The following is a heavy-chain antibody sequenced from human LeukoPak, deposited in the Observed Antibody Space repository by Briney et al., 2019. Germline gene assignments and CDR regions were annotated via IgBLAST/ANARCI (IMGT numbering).Heavy chain of an antibody. D-gene: IGHD1-26*01. J-gene: IGHJ4*02. CDR1: GASVSTYY. CDR2: MHSSGST. V-gene: IGHV4-59*02. CDR3: ARDIRLVGATLYFDF. Sequence: SETLSLTCTVSGASVSTYYWSWVRQTPDKELEWIVNMHSSGSTYYNPSLKSRVIMSIDTSNNQFSLTLTSVTAADTAVYYCARDIRLVGATLYFDFWGQGALVTVSA.